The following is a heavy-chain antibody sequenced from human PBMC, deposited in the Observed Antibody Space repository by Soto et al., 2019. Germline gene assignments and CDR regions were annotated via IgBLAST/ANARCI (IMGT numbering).Heavy chain of an antibody. Sequence: ASVKVSCKASGYTFTSYGITWVRQAPGQGLEWMGWISPYNDYTIYAQKLQGRVTMTTDTSTRTVYLDLRSLKSDDTAVYYCARGGYYDNTWGKLRKYGLDVWGQGNSVTVSS. CDR1: GYTFTSYG. CDR3: ARGGYYDNTWGKLRKYGLDV. D-gene: IGHD3-16*01. J-gene: IGHJ6*02. CDR2: ISPYNDYT. V-gene: IGHV1-18*01.